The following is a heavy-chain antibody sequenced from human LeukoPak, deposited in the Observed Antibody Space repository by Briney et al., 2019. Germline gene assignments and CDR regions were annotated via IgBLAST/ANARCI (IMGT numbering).Heavy chain of an antibody. CDR1: GFTFSSYG. Sequence: GGSLRLSCAASGFTFSSYGMHWVRQAPGKGLEWVAVISYDGSNKYYADSVKGRFTISRDNSKNTLYLQMNSLRAEDTAVYYCAKDLWSNEPDYYDSSGYFDYWGQGTLVTVSS. D-gene: IGHD3-22*01. CDR3: AKDLWSNEPDYYDSSGYFDY. CDR2: ISYDGSNK. J-gene: IGHJ4*02. V-gene: IGHV3-30*18.